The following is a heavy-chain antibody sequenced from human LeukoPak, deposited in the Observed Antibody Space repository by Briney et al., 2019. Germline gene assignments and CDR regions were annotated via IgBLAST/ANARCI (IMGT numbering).Heavy chain of an antibody. CDR3: ASLAPMVRGVLPFDY. J-gene: IGHJ4*02. D-gene: IGHD3-10*01. Sequence: PSETLSLTCTVSGGSISSSSYYWGWIRQPPGKGLEWIGSIYYSGSTYYNPSLKSRVTISVDTSKNQFSLKLSSVTAADTAVYYCASLAPMVRGVLPFDYWGQGTLVTVSS. V-gene: IGHV4-39*07. CDR2: IYYSGST. CDR1: GGSISSSSYY.